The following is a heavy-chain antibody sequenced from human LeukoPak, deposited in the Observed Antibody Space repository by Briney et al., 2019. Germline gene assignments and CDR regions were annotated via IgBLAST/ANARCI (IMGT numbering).Heavy chain of an antibody. J-gene: IGHJ3*02. CDR1: GFTFSSYA. Sequence: PGGSLRLSCAASGFTFSSYAMHWVRQAPGKGLEWVAVISYDGSNKYYADSVKGRFTISRDNSKNTLYLQMNSLRAEDTAVYYCAKMWQQLVRFAGFDIWGQGTMVTVSS. CDR3: AKMWQQLVRFAGFDI. D-gene: IGHD6-13*01. V-gene: IGHV3-30-3*02. CDR2: ISYDGSNK.